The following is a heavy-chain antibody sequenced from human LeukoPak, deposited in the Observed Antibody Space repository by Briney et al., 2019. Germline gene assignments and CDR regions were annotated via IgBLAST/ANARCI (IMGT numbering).Heavy chain of an antibody. CDR3: ARQSGTYWGLDY. V-gene: IGHV1-2*02. CDR1: GGTFSSYA. D-gene: IGHD1-26*01. CDR2: INPNSGGT. Sequence: ASVKVSCKASGGTFSSYAISWVRQAPGQGLEWMGWINPNSGGTNYAQKFQGRVTMTRDTSIGTASMEFSSLTSDDTAVYYCARQSGTYWGLDYWGQGTLVTVSS. J-gene: IGHJ4*02.